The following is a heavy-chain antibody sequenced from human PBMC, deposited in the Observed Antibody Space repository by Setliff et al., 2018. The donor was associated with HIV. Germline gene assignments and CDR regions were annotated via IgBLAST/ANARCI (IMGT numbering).Heavy chain of an antibody. CDR1: GYKFTGHH. CDR3: ARQDIPTGYYLLDY. V-gene: IGHV1-2*06. CDR2: INPNMGDT. D-gene: IGHD3-9*01. Sequence: ASVKVSCKASGYKFTGHHIQWMRQAPGQGLEWMGRINPNMGDTQYAQKFQGRIIMTRDTSINTVYMELSSLTSDDTTLYYCARQDIPTGYYLLDYWGQGTQVTVSS. J-gene: IGHJ4*02.